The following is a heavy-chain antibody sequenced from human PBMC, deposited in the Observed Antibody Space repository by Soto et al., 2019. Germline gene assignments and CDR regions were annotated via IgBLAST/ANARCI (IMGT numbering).Heavy chain of an antibody. CDR3: ARDPGIAARPPSD. CDR2: IIPILGIA. D-gene: IGHD6-6*01. CDR1: GGTFSSYT. V-gene: IGHV1-69*04. J-gene: IGHJ4*02. Sequence: SVKVSCKASGGTFSSYTISWVRQAPGQGLEWMGRIIPILGIANYAQKFQGRVTITADKSTSTAYMELSSLRSEDTAVYYCARDPGIAARPPSDWGQGTLVTVSS.